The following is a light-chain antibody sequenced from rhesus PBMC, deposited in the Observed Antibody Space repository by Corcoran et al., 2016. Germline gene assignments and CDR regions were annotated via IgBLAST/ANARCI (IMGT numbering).Light chain of an antibody. J-gene: IGKJ4*01. Sequence: DIVMTQTPLSLPVTPGEPASISCRSIQSLLHSNGYTYLFWYLQKPGQSPKLLCDLGSNRASGVPDRFSGRGSGTGFTLQIRRLGAEDVGVYCCLQDIQLPLTFGGGTKVEIK. CDR1: QSLLHSNGYTY. V-gene: IGKV2-78*01. CDR2: LGS. CDR3: LQDIQLPLT.